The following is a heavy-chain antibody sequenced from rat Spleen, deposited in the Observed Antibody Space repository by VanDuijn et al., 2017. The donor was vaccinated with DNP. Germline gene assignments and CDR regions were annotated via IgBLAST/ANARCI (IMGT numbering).Heavy chain of an antibody. CDR2: MWSGGST. CDR3: ARDRANWEDYFDY. CDR1: GFSLTDYS. Sequence: EVQLKESGPGLVQPSQTLSLTCTVSGFSLTDYSVHWVRQPPGKGLEWMGVMWSGGSTAYNSTLKSRLSISRDTSKSQVFLKMNSLQTEDTATYYCARDRANWEDYFDYWGQGVMVTVSS. D-gene: IGHD5-1*01. J-gene: IGHJ2*01. V-gene: IGHV2S63*01.